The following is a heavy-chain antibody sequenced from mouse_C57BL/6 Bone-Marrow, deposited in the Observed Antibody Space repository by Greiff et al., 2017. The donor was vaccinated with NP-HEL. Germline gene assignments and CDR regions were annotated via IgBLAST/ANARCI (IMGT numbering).Heavy chain of an antibody. J-gene: IGHJ3*01. Sequence: EVQLVESGAELVRPGASVKLSCTASGFNIKDDYMHWVKQRPEQGLEWIGWIDPENGDTEYASKFQGKATITADTSSNTAYLQLSSLTSEDTAVYYCTAYYSNLGFAYWGQGTLVTVSA. CDR1: GFNIKDDY. CDR3: TAYYSNLGFAY. CDR2: IDPENGDT. V-gene: IGHV14-4*01. D-gene: IGHD2-5*01.